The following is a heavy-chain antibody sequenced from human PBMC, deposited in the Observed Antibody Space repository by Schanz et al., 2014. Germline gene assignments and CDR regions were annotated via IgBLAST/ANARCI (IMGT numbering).Heavy chain of an antibody. D-gene: IGHD2-15*01. CDR3: ARGGVVVVTAALNWFDP. V-gene: IGHV7-4-1*02. Sequence: QVQLVQSGSELKKPGASVKVSCKASGYTFTSFAMNWVRQAPGQGLEWMGWINTNNGDPTYAQGCTGRFVVSFDTSVSTAYLQISSLKAEDTAVYYCARGGVVVVTAALNWFDPWGQGTLVTVSS. J-gene: IGHJ5*02. CDR2: INTNNGDP. CDR1: GYTFTSFA.